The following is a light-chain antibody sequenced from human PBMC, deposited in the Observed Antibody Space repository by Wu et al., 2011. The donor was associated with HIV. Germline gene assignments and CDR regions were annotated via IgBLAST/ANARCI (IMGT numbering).Light chain of an antibody. Sequence: DIQMTQSPSSLSASVGDGVTITCRASQDISNSLAWYQHKPGKAPKLLLYAASRLESGVPSRFSGSGSGTDYTLTISNLQPEDFATYYCQQGDSYPLTFGGGTKVEMK. CDR1: QDISNS. CDR2: AAS. V-gene: IGKV1-NL1*01. CDR3: QQGDSYPLT. J-gene: IGKJ4*01.